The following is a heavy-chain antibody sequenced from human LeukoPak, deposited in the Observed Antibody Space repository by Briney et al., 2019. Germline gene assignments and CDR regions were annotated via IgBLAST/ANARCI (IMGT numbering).Heavy chain of an antibody. V-gene: IGHV4-59*08. J-gene: IGHJ4*02. CDR2: IYYSGST. CDR3: ASTDYDILTFDY. Sequence: SQTLSLTCTVSGGSISSYYWSWIRQPPGKGLEWIGYIYYSGSTNYNPSLKSRVTISVDTSKNQFSLKLSSVTAADTAVYYCASTDYDILTFDYWGQGTLVTVSS. D-gene: IGHD3-9*01. CDR1: GGSISSYY.